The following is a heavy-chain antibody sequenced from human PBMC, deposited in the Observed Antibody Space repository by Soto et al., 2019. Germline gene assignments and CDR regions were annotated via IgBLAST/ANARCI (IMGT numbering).Heavy chain of an antibody. J-gene: IGHJ1*01. CDR3: AKDQAGYSSGWYPPAFQH. V-gene: IGHV3-23*01. D-gene: IGHD6-19*01. Sequence: GGSLRLSCAASGFTFSSYAMSWVRQAPGKGLEWVSAISGSGGSTYYADSVKGRFTISRDNSKNTLYLQMNSLRAEDTAVYYCAKDQAGYSSGWYPPAFQHWGQGTLVTVSS. CDR1: GFTFSSYA. CDR2: ISGSGGST.